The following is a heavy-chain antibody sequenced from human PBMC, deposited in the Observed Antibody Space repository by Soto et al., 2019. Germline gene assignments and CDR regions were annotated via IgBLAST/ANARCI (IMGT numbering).Heavy chain of an antibody. V-gene: IGHV4-31*03. CDR2: IYSSGTT. CDR3: ARTDSSGYYFVY. Sequence: QVQLQESGPGLVKPSQTLSLTCTVSGDFISSGGYYWSWIRQLPGKGLEWIGYIYSSGTTYYNPSLKSRITISVDTSKSQFSLNLSSVTAADTAVYYCARTDSSGYYFVYWGQGPLVTVFS. D-gene: IGHD3-22*01. CDR1: GDFISSGGYY. J-gene: IGHJ4*02.